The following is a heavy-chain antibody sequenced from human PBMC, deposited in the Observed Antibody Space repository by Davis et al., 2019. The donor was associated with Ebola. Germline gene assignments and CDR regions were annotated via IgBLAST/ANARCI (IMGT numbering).Heavy chain of an antibody. CDR2: IYHSGST. V-gene: IGHV4-30-2*01. CDR1: GGSISSGDYS. Sequence: SETLSLTCAVSGGSISSGDYSWSWIRQPPGKGLEWIGYIYHSGSTFYNPSLKSRVTISVDTSKKQFSLRLSSVTAADTAVYYCARRLPANWFDPWGRGTLVTVSS. J-gene: IGHJ5*02. CDR3: ARRLPANWFDP. D-gene: IGHD2-15*01.